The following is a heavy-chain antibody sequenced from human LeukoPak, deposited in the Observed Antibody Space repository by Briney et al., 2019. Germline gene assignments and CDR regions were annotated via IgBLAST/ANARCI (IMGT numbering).Heavy chain of an antibody. CDR1: GFTFSDFY. CDR2: ISDSGNTI. Sequence: GGSLRLSCAASGFTFSDFYMSWIRQAPGKGLEWVSYISDSGNTIYYVDSVKGRFTISRDNAKNSLYLQMNSLRAEDTAVYYCAREKYGSGSYSKDWGQGTLVTVSS. CDR3: AREKYGSGSYSKD. J-gene: IGHJ4*02. D-gene: IGHD3-10*01. V-gene: IGHV3-11*04.